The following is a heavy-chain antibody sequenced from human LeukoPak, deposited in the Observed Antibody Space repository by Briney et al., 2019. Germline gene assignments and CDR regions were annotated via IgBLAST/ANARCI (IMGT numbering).Heavy chain of an antibody. Sequence: ASGKVSCKASGYTFTSYGISWVRQAPGQGLEWMGWISAYNGNTNYAQKPQGRVTMTTDTSTSTAYMELRSLRSDDTAVYYCARVPAAAGIDYWGQGTLVTVSS. CDR1: GYTFTSYG. V-gene: IGHV1-18*01. CDR3: ARVPAAAGIDY. D-gene: IGHD6-13*01. J-gene: IGHJ4*02. CDR2: ISAYNGNT.